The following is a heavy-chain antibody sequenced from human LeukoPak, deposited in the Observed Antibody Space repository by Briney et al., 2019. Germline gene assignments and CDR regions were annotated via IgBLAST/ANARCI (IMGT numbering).Heavy chain of an antibody. J-gene: IGHJ4*02. D-gene: IGHD3-10*01. CDR3: AKEDPTMVRGSITFIQLDC. V-gene: IGHV3-23*01. Sequence: GGSLRLSCAASGFTFSNYAMSWVRQAPGKGLEWVSAISSSGTYYADSVRGRFTISRDNSKNTLFLYMNSLRADGTAVYYCAKEDPTMVRGSITFIQLDCWNQGTRVTVSS. CDR1: GFTFSNYA. CDR2: ISSSGT.